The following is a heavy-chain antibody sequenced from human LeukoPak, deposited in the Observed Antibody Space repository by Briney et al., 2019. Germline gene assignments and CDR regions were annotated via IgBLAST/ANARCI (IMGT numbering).Heavy chain of an antibody. CDR1: GFSISSGYY. Sequence: SEDLSLTCVVSGFSISSGYYWGWIRQPPGRGLEWIVNSHPSGTTFYNSSLQSRVAMSIDTSKNQFSLKLVSVTAADTAVYYRAREAERRIVNWGQGTLVTVSS. V-gene: IGHV4-38-2*02. J-gene: IGHJ4*02. CDR3: AREAERRIVN. D-gene: IGHD1-1*01. CDR2: SHPSGTT.